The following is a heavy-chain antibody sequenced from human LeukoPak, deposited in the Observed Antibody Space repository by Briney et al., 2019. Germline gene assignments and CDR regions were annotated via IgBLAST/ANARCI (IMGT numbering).Heavy chain of an antibody. V-gene: IGHV3-23*01. CDR2: ISGSGGTT. D-gene: IGHD2-15*01. J-gene: IGHJ4*02. Sequence: GGSRRLSCAASGFTFSSYAMSWVRQAPGKGLEWVSAISGSGGTTYYADSVKGRFTISRDNAKNTLYLQMNSLRAEDTAVYYCANTDIVVVVAATPFDYWGQGTLVTVSS. CDR3: ANTDIVVVVAATPFDY. CDR1: GFTFSSYA.